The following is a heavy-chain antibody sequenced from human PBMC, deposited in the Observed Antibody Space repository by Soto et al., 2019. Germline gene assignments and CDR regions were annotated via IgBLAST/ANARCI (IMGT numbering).Heavy chain of an antibody. D-gene: IGHD6-19*01. CDR3: AREGRVGGIDY. CDR2: ISSIGVAT. J-gene: IGHJ4*02. V-gene: IGHV3-48*03. CDR1: GFTFSIHE. Sequence: EVQLVESGGGLVQPGGSLRLSCAASGFTFSIHEMNWVRQAPGKGLAWVSYISSIGVATYYADSVKGRFTISRDNAKNSLYLQMNSLRAEDTAVYYCAREGRVGGIDYWGQGTPVTVSS.